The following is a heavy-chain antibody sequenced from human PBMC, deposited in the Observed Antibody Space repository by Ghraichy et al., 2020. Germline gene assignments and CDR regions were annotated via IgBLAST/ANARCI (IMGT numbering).Heavy chain of an antibody. V-gene: IGHV3-13*01. J-gene: IGHJ6*02. CDR1: GFTFSSYD. D-gene: IGHD1-26*01. CDR2: IGTAGDT. CDR3: ARGDYSGSYRPTYGMDV. Sequence: GGSLRHSCAASGFTFSSYDMHWVRQATGKGLEWVLAIGTAGDTYYPGSVKGRFTISRENAKNSLYLQMNSLRAGDTAVYYCARGDYSGSYRPTYGMDVWGQGTTVTVSS.